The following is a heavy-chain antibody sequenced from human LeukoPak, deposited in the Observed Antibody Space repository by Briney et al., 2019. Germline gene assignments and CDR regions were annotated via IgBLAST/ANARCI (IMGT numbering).Heavy chain of an antibody. CDR2: IYYSGST. CDR1: GGSVNSGSYY. Sequence: SETLSLTCTVSGGSVNSGSYYWSWIRQPPGKGLEWIGYIYYSGSTNYNPSLKSRVTISVDTSKNQFSLKLSSVTAADTAAYYCARVPYYYNSGGTYWGQGTLVTVSS. J-gene: IGHJ4*02. D-gene: IGHD3-22*01. V-gene: IGHV4-61*01. CDR3: ARVPYYYNSGGTY.